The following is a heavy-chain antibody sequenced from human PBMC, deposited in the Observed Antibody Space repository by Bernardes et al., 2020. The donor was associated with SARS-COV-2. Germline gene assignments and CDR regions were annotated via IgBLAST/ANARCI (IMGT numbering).Heavy chain of an antibody. V-gene: IGHV4-39*01. CDR1: GGSIRSSGSITSTSYF. J-gene: IGHJ5*02. CDR2: IFYSGST. CDR3: ARGSPSWGGYSVDLGWVDP. Sequence: SETLSLTCTVSGGSIRSSGSITSTSYFWVWIRQPPGKGLEWIGSIFYSGSTYYNPSLKSGVTISIDTSKNQFSLKLSSVTAADTAVYYCARGSPSWGGYSVDLGWVDPWGQGTLVTVSS. D-gene: IGHD3-3*01.